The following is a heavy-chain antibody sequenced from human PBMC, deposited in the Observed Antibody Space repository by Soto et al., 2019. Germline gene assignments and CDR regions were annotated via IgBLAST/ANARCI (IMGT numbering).Heavy chain of an antibody. CDR2: ISWNSGSI. Sequence: PGGSLRLSCAASGFTFDDYAMHWVRQAPGKGLEWVSGISWNSGSIGYADSVKGRFTISRDNAKNSLYLQMNSLRAEDTALYYCAKDIGGTDYYGMDVWGQGTTVTVSS. V-gene: IGHV3-9*01. CDR1: GFTFDDYA. CDR3: AKDIGGTDYYGMDV. D-gene: IGHD3-10*01. J-gene: IGHJ6*02.